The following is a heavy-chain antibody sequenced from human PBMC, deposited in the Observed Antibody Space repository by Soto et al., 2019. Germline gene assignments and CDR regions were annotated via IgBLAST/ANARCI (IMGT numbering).Heavy chain of an antibody. CDR3: ARDRWYQLLYRTGGWFDP. D-gene: IGHD2-2*02. V-gene: IGHV1-69*06. J-gene: IGHJ5*02. Sequence: ASVKVSCKASGGTFSSYAISWVRQAPGQGREWMGGIIPIFGTANYAQKFQGRVTITADKSTSTAYMELSSLRSEDTAVYYCARDRWYQLLYRTGGWFDPWGQGTLVTVSS. CDR1: GGTFSSYA. CDR2: IIPIFGTA.